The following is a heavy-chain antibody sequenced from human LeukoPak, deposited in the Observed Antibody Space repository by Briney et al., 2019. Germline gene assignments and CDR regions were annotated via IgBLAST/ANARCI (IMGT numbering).Heavy chain of an antibody. Sequence: SETLSLTCTVPGGSISSYYWSWIRQPPGKGLEWIGYIYYSGSTNYNTSLKSRVTISVDTSKTQFSLNLSSVAAEHTAVHYSARLGTVDTAMVYYFDYWGQGTLVTVSS. J-gene: IGHJ4*02. CDR1: GGSISSYY. CDR3: ARLGTVDTAMVYYFDY. D-gene: IGHD5-18*01. V-gene: IGHV4-59*08. CDR2: IYYSGST.